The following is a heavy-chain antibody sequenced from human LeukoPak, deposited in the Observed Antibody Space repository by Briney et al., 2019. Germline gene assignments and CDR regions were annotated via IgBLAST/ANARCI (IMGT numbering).Heavy chain of an antibody. CDR2: IYYSGST. J-gene: IGHJ4*02. CDR3: ARGCSSTTCYRGGFDF. Sequence: SQTLSLTCTVSGGSISSYYWSWIRQPAGKGLEWIGYIYYSGSTNYNPSLKSRVTISVDTSKNQFSLKLSSVTAADTAVYYCARGCSSTTCYRGGFDFWGQGTLVTVSS. CDR1: GGSISSYY. D-gene: IGHD2-2*01. V-gene: IGHV4-59*12.